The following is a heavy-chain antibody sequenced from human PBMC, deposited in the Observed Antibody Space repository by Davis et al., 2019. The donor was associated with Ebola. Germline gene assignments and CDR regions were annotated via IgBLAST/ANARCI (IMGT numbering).Heavy chain of an antibody. V-gene: IGHV3-23*01. J-gene: IGHJ5*02. CDR2: ISVRSIT. D-gene: IGHD4-17*01. CDR1: GFIFSSYA. CDR3: AKVHPPTTVTTGGFDP. Sequence: GESLKISCAASGFIFSSYAMSWVRQAPGKGLEWVSSISVRSITYYADSVKGRFTISRDNSKNTLYLQMNSLRAEDTAVYYCAKVHPPTTVTTGGFDPGGQGTLVTVSS.